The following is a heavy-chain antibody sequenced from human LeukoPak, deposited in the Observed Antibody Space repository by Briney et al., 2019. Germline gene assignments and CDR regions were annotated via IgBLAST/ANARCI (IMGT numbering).Heavy chain of an antibody. J-gene: IGHJ4*02. CDR3: VRGTGY. Sequence: GGSLRLSCSVSGFTFSTYVMHWVRQAPGKGLEYVSAISSNGDNTYYADSVKGRFTISRDNSKNTLYLQMISLRADDTAVYFCVRGTGYWGQGTLVTVSS. CDR1: GFTFSTYV. CDR2: ISSNGDNT. V-gene: IGHV3-64D*06.